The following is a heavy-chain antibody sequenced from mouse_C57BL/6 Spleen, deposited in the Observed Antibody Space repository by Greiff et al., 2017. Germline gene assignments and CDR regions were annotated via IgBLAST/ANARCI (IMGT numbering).Heavy chain of an antibody. Sequence: EVQRVESGEGLVKPGGSLKLSCAASGFTFSSYAMSWVRQTPEKRLEWVAYISSGGDYIYYADTVKGRFTISRDNARNTLYLQMSSLKSEDTAMYYCTRAGTIVTYFDDWGQGTTLTVSS. J-gene: IGHJ2*01. V-gene: IGHV5-9-1*02. CDR1: GFTFSSYA. CDR3: TRAGTIVTYFDD. D-gene: IGHD2-5*01. CDR2: ISSGGDYI.